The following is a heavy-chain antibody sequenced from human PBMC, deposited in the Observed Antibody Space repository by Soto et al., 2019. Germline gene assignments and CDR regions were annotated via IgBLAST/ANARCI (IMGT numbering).Heavy chain of an antibody. Sequence: PSETLSLTCAVSGGSISSSNWWSWVRQPPGKGLEWIGEIYHSGSTNYNPSLKSRVTISVDKSKNQFSLKLSSVTAADTAVYYYARAPLWLDYSFDSGGKEPLVTVPS. CDR2: IYHSGST. J-gene: IGHJ4*02. V-gene: IGHV4-4*02. CDR1: GGSISSSNW. D-gene: IGHD5-18*01. CDR3: ARAPLWLDYSFDS.